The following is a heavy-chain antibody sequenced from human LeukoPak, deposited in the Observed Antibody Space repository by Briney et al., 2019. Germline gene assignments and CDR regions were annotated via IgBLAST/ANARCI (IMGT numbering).Heavy chain of an antibody. CDR1: GGSFSGYY. CDR2: INHSGGT. D-gene: IGHD6-19*01. CDR3: ARRGSIAVSTSGYDY. Sequence: PSETLSLTCAVYGGSFSGYYWSWIRQPPGKGLEWIGEINHSGGTNYNPSLKSRVTISVDTSKNQFSLKLSSVTAADTAVYYCARRGSIAVSTSGYDYWGQGTLVTVSS. V-gene: IGHV4-34*01. J-gene: IGHJ4*02.